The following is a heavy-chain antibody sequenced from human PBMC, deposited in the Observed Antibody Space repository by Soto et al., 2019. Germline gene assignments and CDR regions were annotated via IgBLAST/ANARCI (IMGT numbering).Heavy chain of an antibody. CDR3: ASSVDTAMEEWFDP. D-gene: IGHD5-18*01. J-gene: IGHJ5*02. V-gene: IGHV4-59*01. CDR2: IYYSGST. Sequence: SETLSLTCTVSGGSISSYYWSWIRQPPGKGLEWIGYIYYSGSTNYNPSLKSRVTISVDTSKNQFSLKLSSVTAADTAVYYCASSVDTAMEEWFDPWGQGTLVTVSS. CDR1: GGSISSYY.